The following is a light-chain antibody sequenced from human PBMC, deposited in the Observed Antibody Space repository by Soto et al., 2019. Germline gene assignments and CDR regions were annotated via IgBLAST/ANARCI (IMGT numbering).Light chain of an antibody. CDR1: SSDVGGCNC. J-gene: IGLJ2*01. CDR3: ISYTSTNPSVV. Sequence: QSALTQPASVSGSHGQSITISCTGTSSDVGGCNCVSWYQQHPGKATKLMIYDVSNRPSGVSDRFSGTTSGNMASLTISGLQAEDEADFYCISYTSTNPSVVFGGGTKLTVL. CDR2: DVS. V-gene: IGLV2-14*03.